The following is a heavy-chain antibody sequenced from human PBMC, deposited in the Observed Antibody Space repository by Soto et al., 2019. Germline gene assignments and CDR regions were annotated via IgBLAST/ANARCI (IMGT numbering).Heavy chain of an antibody. CDR1: GGSIGSYY. Sequence: PSETLSLTCTVSGGSIGSYYWSWIRQPPGKGLEWIGDINYSGSTNYNPSLKSRVTISVDTSKNQFSLKLSSVTAADTAVYYCARGVRYGDYGDYYYYYMDVWGKGTTVTVSS. J-gene: IGHJ6*03. CDR2: INYSGST. V-gene: IGHV4-59*12. D-gene: IGHD4-17*01. CDR3: ARGVRYGDYGDYYYYYMDV.